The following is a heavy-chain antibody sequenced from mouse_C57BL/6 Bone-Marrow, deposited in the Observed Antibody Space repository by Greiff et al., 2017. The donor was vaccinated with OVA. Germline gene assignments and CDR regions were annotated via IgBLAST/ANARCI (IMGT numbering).Heavy chain of an antibody. Sequence: EVKLMASGGGLVKPGGSLKLSCAASGFTFSDYGMHWVRQAPEQGLEWVAYISRGSSTIYYADTVKGRFTISRDNAKNTLFLQMTSLRSEDTAMYYCAREITTVVATDWYFDVWGTGTTVTVSS. V-gene: IGHV5-17*01. D-gene: IGHD1-1*01. J-gene: IGHJ1*03. CDR3: AREITTVVATDWYFDV. CDR2: ISRGSSTI. CDR1: GFTFSDYG.